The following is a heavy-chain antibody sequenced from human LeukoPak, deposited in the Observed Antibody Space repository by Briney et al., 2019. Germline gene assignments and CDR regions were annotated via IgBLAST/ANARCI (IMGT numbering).Heavy chain of an antibody. CDR3: AREFDI. CDR1: GFTPSSYE. J-gene: IGHJ3*02. Sequence: PGGSLRLSCAASGFTPSSYEMNWVRQAPGKGLEWISYISRSGTATLYADSVRGRFTISRDNAKNSLYLQMNSLRAEDTAVYYCAREFDIWGQGTMVTVSS. V-gene: IGHV3-48*03. CDR2: ISRSGTAT.